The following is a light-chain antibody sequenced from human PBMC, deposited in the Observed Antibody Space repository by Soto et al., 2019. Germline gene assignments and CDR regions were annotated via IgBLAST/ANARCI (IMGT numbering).Light chain of an antibody. J-gene: IGKJ2*01. V-gene: IGKV1-39*01. Sequence: DIPMTQSPSSLSASVGDRVTLTCRAGQTISTSLNWYQQKPGKAPKLLIYGVSTLQSGVPSRFSGSGSGTEFTLTISGLQLEDFATYHCQQSYATPPTFGQGTRLEIK. CDR2: GVS. CDR3: QQSYATPPT. CDR1: QTISTS.